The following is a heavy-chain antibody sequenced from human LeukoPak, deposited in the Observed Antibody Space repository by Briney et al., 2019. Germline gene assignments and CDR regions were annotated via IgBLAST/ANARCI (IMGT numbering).Heavy chain of an antibody. CDR1: GFTFDDYG. J-gene: IGHJ4*02. CDR3: ARSVAASRDY. D-gene: IGHD2-15*01. Sequence: PGGSLTLSCAASGFTFDDYGMSWVRQAPGKGLEWVSGINWNGGSTGYADSVKGRFTISRDNAKNSLYLKMNSLRAGDTALYYCARSVAASRDYWGQGTLVTVSS. V-gene: IGHV3-20*04. CDR2: INWNGGST.